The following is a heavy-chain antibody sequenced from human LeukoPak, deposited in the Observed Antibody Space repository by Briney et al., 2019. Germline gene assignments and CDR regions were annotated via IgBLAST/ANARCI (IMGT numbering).Heavy chain of an antibody. V-gene: IGHV4-59*01. D-gene: IGHD2-2*01. J-gene: IGHJ4*02. Sequence: SETLSLTCTVSGGSISSYYWRWIRQPPGKGLEWIGCIYYTGTTNYNPSLKTRVPISVHTSKNHFSLKLSSVTAADTAVYYCARNKEYQLPGDWGQGTLVSVSS. CDR1: GGSISSYY. CDR2: IYYTGTT. CDR3: ARNKEYQLPGD.